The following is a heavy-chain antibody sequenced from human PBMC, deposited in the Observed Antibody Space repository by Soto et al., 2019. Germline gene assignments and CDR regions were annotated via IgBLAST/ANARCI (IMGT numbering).Heavy chain of an antibody. CDR1: GDSVSSNSAA. D-gene: IGHD2-2*01. CDR2: TYYRSKWYN. CDR3: AIVRCSSTSCYAPNDAFDI. V-gene: IGHV6-1*01. Sequence: SQTLSLTCAISGDSVSSNSAAWNWIRQSPSRGLEWLGRTYYRSKWYNDYAVSVKSRITINPDTSKNQFSLQLNSVTPEDTAVYFCAIVRCSSTSCYAPNDAFDIWGKGTMVTVS. J-gene: IGHJ3*02.